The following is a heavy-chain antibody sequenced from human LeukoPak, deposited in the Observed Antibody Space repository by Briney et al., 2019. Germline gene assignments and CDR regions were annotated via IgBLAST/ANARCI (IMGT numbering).Heavy chain of an antibody. Sequence: SQTLSLTCTVSGGSISSGGYYWSWIRQPPGKGLEWIGYIYHSGSTYYNPSLESRVTISVDRSKNQFSLKLSSVTAADTAVYYCANGYSYGYQPYYFDYWGQGTLVTVSS. V-gene: IGHV4-30-2*01. CDR2: IYHSGST. CDR1: GGSISSGGYY. D-gene: IGHD5-18*01. J-gene: IGHJ4*02. CDR3: ANGYSYGYQPYYFDY.